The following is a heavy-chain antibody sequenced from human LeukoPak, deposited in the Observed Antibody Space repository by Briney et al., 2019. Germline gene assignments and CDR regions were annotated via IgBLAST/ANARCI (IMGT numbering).Heavy chain of an antibody. Sequence: GGSLRLSCAASGFTVSSNYMSWVRQAPGKGLEWVSVIYSGGSTYYADSVKGRFTISRDNSKNTLYLQMNSLRAEDPAVYYCEVGAGSGSFDYWGQGTLVTVSS. D-gene: IGHD3-10*01. CDR1: GFTVSSNY. J-gene: IGHJ4*02. V-gene: IGHV3-66*02. CDR3: EVGAGSGSFDY. CDR2: IYSGGST.